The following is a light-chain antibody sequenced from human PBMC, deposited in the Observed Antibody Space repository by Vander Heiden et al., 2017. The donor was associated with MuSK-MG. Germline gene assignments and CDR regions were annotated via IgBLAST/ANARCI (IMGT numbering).Light chain of an antibody. Sequence: ELVLTQSPATLSLSPGERATLSCRASQSVNTYLAWYQQKPGQALRLLIFDASHRATGIPARFSGSGSGTDFTLTIGSLEPEDFAVYYCQHRSSWPPRLTFGQGTRVEMK. V-gene: IGKV3-11*01. J-gene: IGKJ5*01. CDR2: DAS. CDR1: QSVNTY. CDR3: QHRSSWPPRLT.